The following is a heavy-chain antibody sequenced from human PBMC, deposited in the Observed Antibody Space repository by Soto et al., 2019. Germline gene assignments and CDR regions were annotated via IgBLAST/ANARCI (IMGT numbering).Heavy chain of an antibody. D-gene: IGHD3-10*01. V-gene: IGHV3-48*03. Sequence: EVQLLESGGGLVQPGGSLRLSCGVSGFTFNDFEMNWVRQAPGKGLEWLAYIDGSGTTKKYAESVRGRFTISRDNPNNSLFPQMSILSAADTAIYYCARAFGRFNYWGQGTLVSVSS. CDR3: ARAFGRFNY. CDR1: GFTFNDFE. CDR2: IDGSGTTK. J-gene: IGHJ4*02.